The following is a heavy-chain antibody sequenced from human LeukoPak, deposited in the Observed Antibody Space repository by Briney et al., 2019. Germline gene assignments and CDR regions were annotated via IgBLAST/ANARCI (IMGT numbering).Heavy chain of an antibody. V-gene: IGHV4-39*07. J-gene: IGHJ4*02. Sequence: SETLSLTCTVSGGSISSSSYYWGWIRQPPGKGLEWIGSIYYSGSTYYNPSLKSRVTISVDTSKNQFSLKLSSVTAADTAVYYCARAAAGTPEYWGQGTLVTVSS. CDR1: GGSISSSSYY. CDR2: IYYSGST. D-gene: IGHD6-13*01. CDR3: ARAAAGTPEY.